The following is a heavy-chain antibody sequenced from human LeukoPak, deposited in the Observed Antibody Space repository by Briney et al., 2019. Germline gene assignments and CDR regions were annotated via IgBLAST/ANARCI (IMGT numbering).Heavy chain of an antibody. CDR3: ARESRPSPGHFDY. J-gene: IGHJ4*02. Sequence: SGTLSLTCTVSGGSISSYYWSWIRQPPGKGLEWIGYIYYSGSTNYNPSLKSRVTISVDTSKNQFSLKLSSVTAADTAVYYCARESRPSPGHFDYWGQGTLVTVSS. V-gene: IGHV4-59*01. CDR1: GGSISSYY. CDR2: IYYSGST. D-gene: IGHD2-2*01.